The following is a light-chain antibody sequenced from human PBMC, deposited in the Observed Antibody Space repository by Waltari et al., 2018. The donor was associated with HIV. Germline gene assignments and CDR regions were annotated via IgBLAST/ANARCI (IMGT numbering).Light chain of an antibody. CDR3: QQYNHWPLA. Sequence: EIVMTQSPSILSVSPGERATLSCSASQSVSRNLAWYQQRPGQAPRLLIYGASVRATDIPARFSGSGSGTEFTLTISSLQSEDFAFYSCQQYNHWPLAFGQGTKVE. CDR2: GAS. CDR1: QSVSRN. V-gene: IGKV3-15*01. J-gene: IGKJ1*01.